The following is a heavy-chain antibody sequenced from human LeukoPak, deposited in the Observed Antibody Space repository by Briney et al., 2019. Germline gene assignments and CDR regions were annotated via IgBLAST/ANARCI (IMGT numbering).Heavy chain of an antibody. J-gene: IGHJ4*02. V-gene: IGHV4-34*01. Sequence: PSETLSLTCAVYGGSFSGYYWSWIRQPPGKGLEWIGEINHSGGTNYNPSLKSRVTISVDTSKNQFSLKLSSVTAADTAVYYCARGGGNSGYYLDYWGQGILVTVSS. D-gene: IGHD3-22*01. CDR2: INHSGGT. CDR3: ARGGGNSGYYLDY. CDR1: GGSFSGYY.